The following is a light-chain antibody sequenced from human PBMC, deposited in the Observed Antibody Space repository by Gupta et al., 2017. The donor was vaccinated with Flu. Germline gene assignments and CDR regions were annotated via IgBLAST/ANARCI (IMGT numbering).Light chain of an antibody. CDR2: DVD. CDR3: YSYAGTYTVV. Sequence: QSALTQPRSVSGSAGQSVTISCTGTSSDVGAWGFVSWYQQHPGRAPKAIIYDVDRRPSGVPDRFSGAKVGNKASLTISGLQADDEADYYCYSYAGTYTVVFGGGTRLTVL. V-gene: IGLV2-11*01. J-gene: IGLJ2*01. CDR1: SSDVGAWGF.